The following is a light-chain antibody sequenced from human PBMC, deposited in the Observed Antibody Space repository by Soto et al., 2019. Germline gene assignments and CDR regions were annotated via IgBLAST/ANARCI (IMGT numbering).Light chain of an antibody. V-gene: IGLV2-14*01. Sequence: QSALTQPASMSGSPGQSITISCTGTSRDIGGYHYVSWYQQHPGKAPKLIIYEVNNRPSGVSHRFSGSKSGNTASLTISGLQAEDEADYYCSSYTSSSTLYVFGTGTKLTVL. CDR2: EVN. J-gene: IGLJ1*01. CDR1: SRDIGGYHY. CDR3: SSYTSSSTLYV.